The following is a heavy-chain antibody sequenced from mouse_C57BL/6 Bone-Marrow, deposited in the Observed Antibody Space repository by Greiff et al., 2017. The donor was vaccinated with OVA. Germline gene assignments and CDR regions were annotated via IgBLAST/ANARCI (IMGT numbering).Heavy chain of an antibody. D-gene: IGHD2-4*01. V-gene: IGHV5-17*01. CDR2: ISSGSSTI. Sequence: DVMLAESGGGLVKPGGSLKLSCAASGFTFSDYGMHWVRQAPETGLEWVAYISSGSSTIYYADTVKGRFTISRDNAKNTLFLQMTSLRSEDTAMYYCARPFFYDYDSYFDYWGQGTTLTVSS. CDR3: ARPFFYDYDSYFDY. J-gene: IGHJ2*01. CDR1: GFTFSDYG.